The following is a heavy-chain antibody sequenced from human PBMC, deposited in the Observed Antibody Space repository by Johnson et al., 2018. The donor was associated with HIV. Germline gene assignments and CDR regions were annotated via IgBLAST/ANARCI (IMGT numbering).Heavy chain of an antibody. CDR2: ISYDGSNT. CDR3: ARSKDCSGGSCPDGFDI. CDR1: GFTFSSYA. V-gene: IGHV3-30-3*01. Sequence: QMQLVESGGGLVQPGGSLRLSCAASGFTFSSYAMNWVRQAPGKRLAWVAVISYDGSNTYYADSVKGRFTISRDNSKNTLYLQMNSLRAEDTAVYYCARSKDCSGGSCPDGFDIWGQGTMVIVSS. J-gene: IGHJ3*02. D-gene: IGHD2-15*01.